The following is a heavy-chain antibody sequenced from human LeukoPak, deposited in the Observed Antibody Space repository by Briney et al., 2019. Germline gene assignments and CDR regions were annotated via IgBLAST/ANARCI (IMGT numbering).Heavy chain of an antibody. CDR3: ARGKYGGYFIDY. Sequence: GGPLRPSCGAPGLPLPTPWIIWFRQPPGKGLGWVSRIKPDGSDTNYADSVKGRFTISRDNAKNTVYLQMNSLRAEDTAVYYCARGKYGGYFIDYWGQGTLVTVSS. J-gene: IGHJ4*02. CDR1: GLPLPTPW. CDR2: IKPDGSDT. V-gene: IGHV3-74*01. D-gene: IGHD5-12*01.